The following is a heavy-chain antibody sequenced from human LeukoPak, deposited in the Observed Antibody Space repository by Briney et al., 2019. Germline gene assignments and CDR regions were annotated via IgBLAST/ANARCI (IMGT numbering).Heavy chain of an antibody. CDR1: GFTFSSYG. Sequence: PGGSLRLSCAASGFTFSSYGMPWVRQAPGKGLEWVAVIWYDGSKTYYTDSVKGRFIISRDNLEKTLYLQMNSLRADDTAVYYCARYRSGSSDYWGQGILVTVSS. CDR2: IWYDGSKT. V-gene: IGHV3-33*01. J-gene: IGHJ4*02. CDR3: ARYRSGSSDY. D-gene: IGHD3-10*01.